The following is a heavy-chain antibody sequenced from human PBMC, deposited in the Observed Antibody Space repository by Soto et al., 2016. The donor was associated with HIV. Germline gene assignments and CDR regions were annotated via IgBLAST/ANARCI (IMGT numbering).Heavy chain of an antibody. Sequence: EVQLVESGGGVVQPGRSLRLSCAASGFTFDDYAMHWVRQAPGKGLEWVSLISGDGDNTYYADSVKGRFTISRDNSKNSLYLQMNSLRTEDTALYYCAKDDDYGDSGPFRYYYYGMDVWGQGTTVTVSS. V-gene: IGHV3-43*02. CDR2: ISGDGDNT. J-gene: IGHJ6*02. CDR3: AKDDDYGDSGPFRYYYYGMDV. CDR1: GFTFDDYA. D-gene: IGHD4-17*01.